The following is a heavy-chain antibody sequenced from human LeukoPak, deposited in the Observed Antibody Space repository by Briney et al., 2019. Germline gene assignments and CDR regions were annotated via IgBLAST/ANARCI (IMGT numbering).Heavy chain of an antibody. Sequence: ASVKVSCKASGYTFTRYYMHWVRQAPGQGLEWMGWINPNSGGTNYAQKFQGRVTMTRDTSISTAYMELSRLRSDDTAVYYCARARGNCSGGSCYSIMPSYWGQGTLVTVSS. CDR1: GYTFTRYY. J-gene: IGHJ4*02. D-gene: IGHD2-15*01. V-gene: IGHV1-2*02. CDR3: ARARGNCSGGSCYSIMPSY. CDR2: INPNSGGT.